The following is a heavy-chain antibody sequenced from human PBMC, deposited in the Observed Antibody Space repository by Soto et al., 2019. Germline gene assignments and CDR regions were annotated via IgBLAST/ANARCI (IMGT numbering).Heavy chain of an antibody. V-gene: IGHV1-3*01. D-gene: IGHD3-3*02. CDR2: INAGSGNT. CDR1: GYTFSAYT. Sequence: QAQLVQSGAEMKKPGASVKVSCKATGYTFSAYTMNWVRQAPGQSLEWMGWINAGSGNTKYSQNFEGRVSITRDTSASTVYMEMTGLTSEDTAVYYCARDTEKLGPRANDALDIWVQGTMVTVSS. CDR3: ARDTEKLGPRANDALDI. J-gene: IGHJ3*02.